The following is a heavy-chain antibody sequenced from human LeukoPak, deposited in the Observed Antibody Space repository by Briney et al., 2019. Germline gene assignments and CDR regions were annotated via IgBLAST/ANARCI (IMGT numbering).Heavy chain of an antibody. D-gene: IGHD3-22*01. J-gene: IGHJ2*01. CDR3: ARGRRYDSGGYKTFGWYFDL. CDR2: FNYRGST. V-gene: IGHV4-39*07. Sequence: PSETLSLTCSVSGGSISSNNYYWDWIRQPPGKGPEWIGSFNYRGSTSYNPSLKSRVTISVDTSKNQLSLKLSSVTAADTAVYYCARGRRYDSGGYKTFGWYFDLWGRGTLLSVSS. CDR1: GGSISSNNYY.